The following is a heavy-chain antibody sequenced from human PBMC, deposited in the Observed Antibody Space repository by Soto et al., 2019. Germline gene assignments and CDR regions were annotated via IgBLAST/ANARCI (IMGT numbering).Heavy chain of an antibody. Sequence: GGSLRLSCAASGFTFSMYWRHWVRQVPGKGPEWVSRINDDGISTNYADSVKGRFTISRDNAKNTLYLQMNALRVEDTAVYYCTRGPRSTSTGTGAFWGQGTLVTVYS. D-gene: IGHD1-1*01. CDR3: TRGPRSTSTGTGAF. CDR2: INDDGIST. J-gene: IGHJ4*02. CDR1: GFTFSMYW. V-gene: IGHV3-74*01.